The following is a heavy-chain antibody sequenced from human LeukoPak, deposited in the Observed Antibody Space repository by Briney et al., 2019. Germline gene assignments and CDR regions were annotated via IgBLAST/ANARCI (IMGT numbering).Heavy chain of an antibody. CDR3: AKVARGYSGYEPFDY. Sequence: ASVKVSCKASGYTFTSYYMHWVRQAPGQGLEWMGIINPSGGSTSYAQKFQGRVTMTRDTSTSTVYMELSSLRSEDTAVYYCAKVARGYSGYEPFDYWGQGTLVTVSS. J-gene: IGHJ4*02. CDR2: INPSGGST. V-gene: IGHV1-46*01. CDR1: GYTFTSYY. D-gene: IGHD5-12*01.